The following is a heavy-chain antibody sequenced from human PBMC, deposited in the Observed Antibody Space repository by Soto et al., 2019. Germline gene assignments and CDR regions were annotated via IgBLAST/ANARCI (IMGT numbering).Heavy chain of an antibody. J-gene: IGHJ6*02. Sequence: QVQLVQSGAELKKPGASGKFSCRASGYTFTSYVISWVRQAPAQGLEWMGWISAYNGNTNFAQKLQGRVTMTTDTSTSTAYMELRSLRSDDTAVYYCARVVATVAGPYGMDVWGQGTTVTVSS. D-gene: IGHD6-19*01. CDR1: GYTFTSYV. CDR3: ARVVATVAGPYGMDV. CDR2: ISAYNGNT. V-gene: IGHV1-18*01.